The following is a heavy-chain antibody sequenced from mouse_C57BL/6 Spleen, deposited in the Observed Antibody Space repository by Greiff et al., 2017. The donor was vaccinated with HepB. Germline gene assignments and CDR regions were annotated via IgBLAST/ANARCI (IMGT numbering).Heavy chain of an antibody. CDR3: ARGGGGSSDY. Sequence: VQLQQPGAELVRPGSSVKLSCKASGYTFTSYWMDWVKQRPGQGLEWIGNIYPSDSETHYNQKFKDKATLTVDKSSSTAYMQLSSLTSEDSAVYYCARGGGGSSDYWGQGTTLTVSS. CDR1: GYTFTSYW. CDR2: IYPSDSET. V-gene: IGHV1-61*01. J-gene: IGHJ2*01. D-gene: IGHD1-1*01.